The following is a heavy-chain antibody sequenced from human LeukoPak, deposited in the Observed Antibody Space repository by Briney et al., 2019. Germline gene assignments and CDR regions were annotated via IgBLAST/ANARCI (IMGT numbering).Heavy chain of an antibody. V-gene: IGHV1-69*13. D-gene: IGHD3-22*01. Sequence: SVKVSCKASGGTFSSYAISWVRQAPGQGLEWMGGIIPIFGTANYAQKFQGRVTITADESTSTAYMELSSLRSEDTAVYYCASINYYDSSGSTPGAFDIWGQGTMVTVSS. J-gene: IGHJ3*02. CDR3: ASINYYDSSGSTPGAFDI. CDR1: GGTFSSYA. CDR2: IIPIFGTA.